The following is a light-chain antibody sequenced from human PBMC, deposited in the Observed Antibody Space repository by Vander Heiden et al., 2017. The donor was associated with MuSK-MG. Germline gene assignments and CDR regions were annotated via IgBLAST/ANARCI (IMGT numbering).Light chain of an antibody. CDR1: QGISSW. CDR3: QQANSFPQT. V-gene: IGKV1-12*01. Sequence: DTQMTQSPSSVSASVGDRVTITCRASQGISSWLVWYQQKPGKAPKLLIYAASSLQSAVPSRFSGSRSGTDFTLTITSLQPEHFATYYCQQANSFPQTFGQGTKVELK. CDR2: AAS. J-gene: IGKJ1*01.